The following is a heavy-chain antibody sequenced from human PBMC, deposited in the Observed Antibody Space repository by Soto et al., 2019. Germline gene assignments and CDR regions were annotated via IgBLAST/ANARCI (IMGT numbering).Heavy chain of an antibody. J-gene: IGHJ4*02. CDR3: ARDGYDSSGYSYFDY. D-gene: IGHD3-22*01. CDR1: GGSISSSNW. CDR2: IYHSGST. Sequence: PSETLSLTCAVSGGSISSSNWWSWVRQPPGKVLEWIGEIYHSGSTNYNPSLKSRVTISVDKYKNQFSLKLSSVTAADTAVYYCARDGYDSSGYSYFDYWGQGTLVTVSS. V-gene: IGHV4-4*02.